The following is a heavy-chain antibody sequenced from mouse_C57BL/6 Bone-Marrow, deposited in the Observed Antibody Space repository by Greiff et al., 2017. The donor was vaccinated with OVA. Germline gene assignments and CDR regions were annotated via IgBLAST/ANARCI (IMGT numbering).Heavy chain of an antibody. D-gene: IGHD1-1*01. CDR3: ARGDYYGSLWYFDV. CDR2: IDPSDSYT. Sequence: VQLQQPGAELVMPGASVKLSCKASGYTFTSYWMHWVKQRPGQGLEWIGEIDPSDSYTNYNQKFKGKSTLTVDKSSSTAYMQLSSLTSEDSAVYYCARGDYYGSLWYFDVWGTGTTVTVSS. J-gene: IGHJ1*03. CDR1: GYTFTSYW. V-gene: IGHV1-69*01.